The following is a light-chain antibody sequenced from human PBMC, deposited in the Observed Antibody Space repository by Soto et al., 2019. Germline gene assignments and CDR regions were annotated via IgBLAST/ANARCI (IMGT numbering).Light chain of an antibody. V-gene: IGKV1-5*03. Sequence: DIQMTQSPSTLSGSVGARVTITCRASQTISSWLAWHQKKPGKAPKLLIDKASTLKSGVPSRCSGSGSGTEFTLTISSLQPDDFATYYCQYYNSYSEAFGQGTRLEIK. CDR2: KAS. CDR1: QTISSW. J-gene: IGKJ5*01. CDR3: QYYNSYSEA.